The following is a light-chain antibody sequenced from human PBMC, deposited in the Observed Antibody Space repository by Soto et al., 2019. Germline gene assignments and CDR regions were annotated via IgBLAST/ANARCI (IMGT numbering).Light chain of an antibody. CDR3: QQYNSYWT. CDR2: DAS. Sequence: DIQMTQSPSTLSASVGDRVTITCRASQSISSWLAWYQQKPGKAPKLLIYDASSLESGVPSRFSGSGSGTEFTLPISSLQPDDFATYYCQQYNSYWTFGQGTKLEIK. J-gene: IGKJ2*01. CDR1: QSISSW. V-gene: IGKV1-5*01.